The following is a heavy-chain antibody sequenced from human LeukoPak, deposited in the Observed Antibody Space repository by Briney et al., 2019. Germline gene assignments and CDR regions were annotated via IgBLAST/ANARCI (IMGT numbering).Heavy chain of an antibody. D-gene: IGHD2/OR15-2a*01. CDR3: ANFYLDN. V-gene: IGHV6-1*01. Sequence: SQTLSLTCAISGDTVSSNSAAWNWIRQSPLRGLEWLARTYFRSKWYNDYAESVKGLISITPDTSKNQSSLHLNSVHPEATAVYYCANFYLDNWSQGSLVTVPS. CDR2: TYFRSKWYN. CDR1: GDTVSSNSAA. J-gene: IGHJ4*02.